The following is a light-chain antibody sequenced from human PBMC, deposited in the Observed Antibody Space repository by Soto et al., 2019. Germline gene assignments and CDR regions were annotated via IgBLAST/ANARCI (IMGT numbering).Light chain of an antibody. V-gene: IGKV3D-15*01. J-gene: IGKJ4*01. Sequence: EIVMTQSPGTLSVSTEEGATLSCRASQSVDRNLAWYQQKPGQAPWLLIYGASTRPTGIPDRFSGSGSGTEFSLTISSLQSEDFAVYYCQQYDSWPLTFGGGTKVEIK. CDR3: QQYDSWPLT. CDR1: QSVDRN. CDR2: GAS.